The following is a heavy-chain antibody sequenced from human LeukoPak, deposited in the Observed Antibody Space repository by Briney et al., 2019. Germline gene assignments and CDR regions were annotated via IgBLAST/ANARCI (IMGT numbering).Heavy chain of an antibody. CDR3: ARDRYDFWSGYLAVGRGYYYGMDV. Sequence: PGGSLRLSCAASGFTFSSYEMNWVRQAPGKGLEWVSYISSSGSTIYYADSVKGRFTISRDNAKNSLYLQMNSLRAEDTAVYYCARDRYDFWSGYLAVGRGYYYGMDVWGQGTTVTVSS. J-gene: IGHJ6*02. CDR2: ISSSGSTI. D-gene: IGHD3-3*01. CDR1: GFTFSSYE. V-gene: IGHV3-48*03.